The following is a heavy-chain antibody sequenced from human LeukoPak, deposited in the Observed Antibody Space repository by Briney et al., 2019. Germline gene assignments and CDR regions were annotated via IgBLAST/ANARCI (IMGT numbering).Heavy chain of an antibody. V-gene: IGHV4-59*01. D-gene: IGHD7-27*01. Sequence: SETLSLTCTVSGDSISTYYWSWIRQPPGKGLEWIGYIYYSGSTNYNPSLKSRVTISVDTSKNQFSLKLSSVTAADTAVYYCARELRNLGTFDIWGQGTMVTVSS. J-gene: IGHJ3*02. CDR1: GDSISTYY. CDR3: ARELRNLGTFDI. CDR2: IYYSGST.